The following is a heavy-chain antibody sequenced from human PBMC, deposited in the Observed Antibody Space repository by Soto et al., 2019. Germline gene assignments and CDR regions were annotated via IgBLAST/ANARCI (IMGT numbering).Heavy chain of an antibody. CDR1: GFTFSTYT. CDR3: ARDLSRPQKNYYDSSGYPDF. CDR2: ISSSSGDI. Sequence: EVQLVESGGGLVKPGGSLRLSCVASGFTFSTYTMNWVRQAPGKGLEWVSSISSSSGDIFYADSVKGRFTISRDNAKNSLNLQMNSLRAEDTAVYYCARDLSRPQKNYYDSSGYPDFWGQGTLVTVSS. J-gene: IGHJ4*02. D-gene: IGHD3-22*01. V-gene: IGHV3-21*01.